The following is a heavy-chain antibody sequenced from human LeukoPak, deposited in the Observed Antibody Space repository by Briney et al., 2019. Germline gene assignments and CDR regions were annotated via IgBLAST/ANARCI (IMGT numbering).Heavy chain of an antibody. D-gene: IGHD1-26*01. V-gene: IGHV1-69*13. Sequence: PAASVKVSCKASGGTFSSYAISWVRQAPGQGLEWMGAIIPIFGTANYAQKFQGRVTITADESTSTAYMELSSLRSEDTAVYYCARDMSKATVGYYYYYMDVWGKGTTVTVSS. J-gene: IGHJ6*03. CDR1: GGTFSSYA. CDR2: IIPIFGTA. CDR3: ARDMSKATVGYYYYYMDV.